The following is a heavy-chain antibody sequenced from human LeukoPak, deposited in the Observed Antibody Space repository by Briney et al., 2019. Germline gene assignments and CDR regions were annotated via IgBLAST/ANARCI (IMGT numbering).Heavy chain of an antibody. J-gene: IGHJ4*02. CDR1: GFSFSSNW. CDR3: AKDVPAGYFDS. D-gene: IGHD2-2*01. Sequence: GGSLRLSCTASGFSFSSNWMTWVRQAPGKGLEWVGNINPDGSEKFYVDSVRGRFTISRDNSKNTLHLQMNSLRAEDTALYYCAKDVPAGYFDSWGQGTLVTVSS. V-gene: IGHV3-7*01. CDR2: INPDGSEK.